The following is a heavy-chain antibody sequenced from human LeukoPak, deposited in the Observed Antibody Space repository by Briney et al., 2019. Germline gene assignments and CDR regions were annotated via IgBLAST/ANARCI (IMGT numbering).Heavy chain of an antibody. Sequence: GGSLRLSCAASGFTVSSNYMSWVRQAPGKGLEWVSVIYSGGSTYYADSVKGRFTISRDNSKNTLYLQMNSLRAEDTAVYYCAKLQQWLTRRLDYWGQGTLVTVSS. CDR1: GFTVSSNY. J-gene: IGHJ4*02. D-gene: IGHD6-19*01. V-gene: IGHV3-53*01. CDR3: AKLQQWLTRRLDY. CDR2: IYSGGST.